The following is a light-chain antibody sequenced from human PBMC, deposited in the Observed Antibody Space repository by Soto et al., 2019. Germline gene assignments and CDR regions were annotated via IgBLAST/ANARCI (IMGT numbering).Light chain of an antibody. J-gene: IGLJ1*01. CDR2: EVT. V-gene: IGLV2-23*02. Sequence: QSVLTQPASVSGPPGQSITIPCTGTSGDVGGYNLVSWYQQHPGKAPKLMIYEVTERPSGVSNRFSGSKSGNTASLTISGLQPDDEADYYCCSYAGNSEVFGTGTKLTVL. CDR1: SGDVGGYNL. CDR3: CSYAGNSEV.